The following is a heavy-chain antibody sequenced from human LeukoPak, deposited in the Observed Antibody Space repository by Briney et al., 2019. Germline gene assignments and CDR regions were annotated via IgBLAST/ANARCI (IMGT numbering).Heavy chain of an antibody. J-gene: IGHJ4*02. D-gene: IGHD3-3*01. V-gene: IGHV4-34*01. Sequence: SETLSLTCAVCGGSFSGYYWSWIRQPPGKGLEWIGEINHSGSTNYNPSLKSRVTISVDTSKNQFSLKLSSVTAADTAVYYCARGSRRYYDFWSGPGVFDYWGQGTLVTVSS. CDR3: ARGSRRYYDFWSGPGVFDY. CDR1: GGSFSGYY. CDR2: INHSGST.